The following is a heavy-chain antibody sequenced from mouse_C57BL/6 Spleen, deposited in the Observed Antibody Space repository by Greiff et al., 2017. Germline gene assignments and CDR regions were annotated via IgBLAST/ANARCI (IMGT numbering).Heavy chain of an antibody. CDR3: GGGYDEDWYFGV. V-gene: IGHV1-64*01. D-gene: IGHD2-2*01. CDR1: GYTFTSSW. Sequence: QVQLQQPGAELVKPGASVKLSCKASGYTFTSSWMHWVKQRPGQGLEWIGRIHPNSGSTNYNEKFKSKATLTVDKSSSTAYMQLSSLTSEDSAVYYCGGGYDEDWYFGVWGTGTTVTVSS. J-gene: IGHJ1*03. CDR2: IHPNSGST.